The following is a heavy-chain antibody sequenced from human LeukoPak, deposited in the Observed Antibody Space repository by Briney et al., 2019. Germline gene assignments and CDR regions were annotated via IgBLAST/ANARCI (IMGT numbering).Heavy chain of an antibody. V-gene: IGHV5-51*01. CDR3: AREIGYCSSTSCYLHMDV. Sequence: GESLKISCKGSGYSFTSYWIGWVRQMPGKGLEWMGIIYPGDSDTRYSPSFQGQVTISADKSISTAYLQWSSLKASDTAMYYCAREIGYCSSTSCYLHMDVWGKGTTVTISS. CDR2: IYPGDSDT. J-gene: IGHJ6*03. D-gene: IGHD2-2*01. CDR1: GYSFTSYW.